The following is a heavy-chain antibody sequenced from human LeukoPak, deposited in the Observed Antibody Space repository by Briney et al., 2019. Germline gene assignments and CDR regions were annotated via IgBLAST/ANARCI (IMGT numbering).Heavy chain of an antibody. Sequence: PGGSLRLSCVASGFAIRNSWMTWVRQAPGKGLEWVANMNPDGSGKYYVDSVKGRFTVSRDNAKNSVHLQMNGLRAEDTAVYYCGRDPAWGAIDYWGQGTLVTVSS. D-gene: IGHD7-27*01. CDR1: GFAIRNSW. CDR3: GRDPAWGAIDY. V-gene: IGHV3-7*01. CDR2: MNPDGSGK. J-gene: IGHJ4*02.